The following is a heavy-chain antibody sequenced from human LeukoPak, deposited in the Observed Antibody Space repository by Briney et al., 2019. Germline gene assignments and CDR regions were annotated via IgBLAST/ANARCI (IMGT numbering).Heavy chain of an antibody. J-gene: IGHJ4*02. V-gene: IGHV1-18*01. CDR1: GYTFTSYG. CDR2: ISAYNGNT. D-gene: IGHD6-13*01. Sequence: GASVKVSCKASGYTFTSYGISWVRQAPGQGLEWMGWISAYNGNTNYAQKLQGRVTMTTDTSTSTAYMELRSLRSDDTAVYYCAKQSSSWYAKGYYFDYWGQGTLVTVSS. CDR3: AKQSSSWYAKGYYFDY.